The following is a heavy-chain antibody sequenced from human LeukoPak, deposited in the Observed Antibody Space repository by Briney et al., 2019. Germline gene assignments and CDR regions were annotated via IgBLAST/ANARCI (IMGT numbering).Heavy chain of an antibody. CDR1: GGSFSGYY. CDR2: INHSGST. D-gene: IGHD3-3*01. J-gene: IGHJ4*02. V-gene: IGHV4-34*01. CDR3: ARGGFSGYGVARRPPTRQQFDY. Sequence: TSETLSLTCAVYGGSFSGYYWSWIRQPPGKGLEWIGEINHSGSTNYNPSLKSRVTISVDTSKNQFSLKLSSVTAADTAVYYCARGGFSGYGVARRPPTRQQFDYWGQGTLVTVSS.